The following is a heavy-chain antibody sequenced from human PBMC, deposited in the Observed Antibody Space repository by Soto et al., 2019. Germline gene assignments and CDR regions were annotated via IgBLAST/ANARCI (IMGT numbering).Heavy chain of an antibody. Sequence: QVQLVESGGGVVRPGASLRLSCVASGFTFSGFGMNCVRQAPGKGLEWVAITWFDGSNEFYADSVKGRFTISRDNAKNTAYLEMNSLRADDTAIYYCARDGEFHDSSGKFDYWGQGALVTFSS. V-gene: IGHV3-33*01. CDR3: ARDGEFHDSSGKFDY. J-gene: IGHJ4*02. CDR1: GFTFSGFG. CDR2: TWFDGSNE. D-gene: IGHD3-22*01.